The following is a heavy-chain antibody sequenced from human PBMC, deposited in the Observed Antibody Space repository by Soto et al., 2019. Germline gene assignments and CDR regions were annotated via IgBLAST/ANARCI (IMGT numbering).Heavy chain of an antibody. CDR1: GFTFSSYG. D-gene: IGHD3-16*02. J-gene: IGHJ4*02. CDR3: AKESNGAYDYIWGSYPPGFDY. Sequence: GGSLRLSCAASGFTFSSYGMHWVRQAPGKGLEWVAVISYDGSNKYYADSVKGRFTISRDNSKNTLYLQMNSLRAEDTAVYYCAKESNGAYDYIWGSYPPGFDYWGQGTLVTVSS. V-gene: IGHV3-30*18. CDR2: ISYDGSNK.